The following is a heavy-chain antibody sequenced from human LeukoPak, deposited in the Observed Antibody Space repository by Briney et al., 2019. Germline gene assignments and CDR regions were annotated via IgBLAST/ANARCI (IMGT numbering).Heavy chain of an antibody. V-gene: IGHV7-4-1*02. CDR1: GYAFTSYA. CDR3: ARVGPLNGDYPDY. D-gene: IGHD4-17*01. Sequence: ASVKVSCKTSGYAFTSYAMNWLRQAPGQGLEWMGWINTNTGNPTYAQGFTGRFVFSLDTSVSTAYLQISSLKAEDTAVYYCARVGPLNGDYPDYWGQGTLVTVSS. CDR2: INTNTGNP. J-gene: IGHJ4*02.